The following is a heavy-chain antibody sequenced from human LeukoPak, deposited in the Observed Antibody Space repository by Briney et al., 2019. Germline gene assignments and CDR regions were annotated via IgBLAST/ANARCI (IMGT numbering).Heavy chain of an antibody. CDR2: INQSGST. V-gene: IGHV4-39*01. J-gene: IGHJ4*02. CDR3: ARYVPVKTGTTRASFDY. Sequence: QTSETLSLTCTVSGGSISSSSYYWGWIRQPPGKGLEWIGEINQSGSTNENPSLKSRVTMSVDTSKSQFSLNLRSVTATDTAVYYCARYVPVKTGTTRASFDYWGQGILVTVSS. CDR1: GGSISSSSYY. D-gene: IGHD1-1*01.